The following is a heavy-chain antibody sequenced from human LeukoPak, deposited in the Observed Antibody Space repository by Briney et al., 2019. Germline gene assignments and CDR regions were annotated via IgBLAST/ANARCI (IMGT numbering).Heavy chain of an antibody. J-gene: IGHJ6*04. V-gene: IGHV3-23*01. Sequence: GGSLRLSCAASEFNISTYGMYWVRQAPGKGLEWVSGISPSGDITYYADSVKGRFTISRDNSKNMVYLQVISLTAEDTAVYYCAELGITMIGGVWGKGTTVTISS. D-gene: IGHD3-10*02. CDR2: ISPSGDIT. CDR3: AELGITMIGGV. CDR1: EFNISTYG.